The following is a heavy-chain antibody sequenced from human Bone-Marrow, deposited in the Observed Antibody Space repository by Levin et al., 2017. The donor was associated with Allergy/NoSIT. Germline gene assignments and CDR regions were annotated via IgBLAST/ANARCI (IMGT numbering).Heavy chain of an antibody. CDR3: ARVRETARYYFDD. V-gene: IGHV4-31*03. CDR2: IYYSGST. J-gene: IGHJ4*02. CDR1: GASISSGGYY. D-gene: IGHD5-24*01. Sequence: SQTLSLTCSVSGASISSGGYYWTWIRQVPGKGLEWIGYIYYSGSTYYNPSLKSRVIMSVDTSKNHLSLKLTSVPAADTALYYCARVRETARYYFDDWGQGTLVTVSS.